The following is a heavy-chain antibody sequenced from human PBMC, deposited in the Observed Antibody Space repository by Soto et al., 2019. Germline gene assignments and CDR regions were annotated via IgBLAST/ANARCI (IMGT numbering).Heavy chain of an antibody. CDR2: ILPIFGTA. V-gene: IGHV1-69*06. CDR3: ARAWGYAFDF. Sequence: SVKVCCKDCRGTFRTSSLNWLRQAPGQRPEWMGNILPIFGTADYAQKFQDRVTITADKSTDTAYMELRSLFSEDTAVYYCARAWGYAFDFWGKGTMVTVSS. D-gene: IGHD7-27*01. CDR1: RGTFRTSS. J-gene: IGHJ3*01.